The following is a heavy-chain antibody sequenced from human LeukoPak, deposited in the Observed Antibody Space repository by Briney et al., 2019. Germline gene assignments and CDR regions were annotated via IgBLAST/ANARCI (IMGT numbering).Heavy chain of an antibody. CDR3: AKGAAMILGVVYNWFDP. V-gene: IGHV3-23*01. CDR2: IRGSGGST. D-gene: IGHD3-3*01. CDR1: GFTFSSYA. Sequence: PGGSLRLSCAASGFTFSSYAMSWVRQAPGKGLEWVSAIRGSGGSTYYADSVKGRFTISRDNSKNTLYLQMNSLRAEDTAVYYCAKGAAMILGVVYNWFDPWGQGTLVTVSS. J-gene: IGHJ5*02.